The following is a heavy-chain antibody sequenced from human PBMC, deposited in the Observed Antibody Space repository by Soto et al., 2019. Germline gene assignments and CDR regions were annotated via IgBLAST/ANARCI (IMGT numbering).Heavy chain of an antibody. CDR1: GGTFSSYA. CDR2: IIPIFGTA. V-gene: IGHV1-69*01. CDR3: ASTYGSGSYSQFDY. Sequence: QVQLVQSGAEVKKPGSSVKVSCKASGGTFSSYAISWVRQAPGQGLEWMGGIIPIFGTANYAQKFQGRVTITADESTITAYMALSSLRSEDTAVYYCASTYGSGSYSQFDYWGQGTLVTVSS. J-gene: IGHJ4*02. D-gene: IGHD3-10*01.